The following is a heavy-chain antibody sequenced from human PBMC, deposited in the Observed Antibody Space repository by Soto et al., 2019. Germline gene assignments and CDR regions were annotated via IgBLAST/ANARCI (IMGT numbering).Heavy chain of an antibody. CDR1: GFTFSSYA. D-gene: IGHD2-21*02. J-gene: IGHJ4*02. CDR2: ISYDGSNK. Sequence: PGGSLRLSCAASGFTFSSYAMHWVRQAPGKGLEWVAVISYDGSNKYYADSVKGRFTISRDNSKNTLYLQMNSLRAEDTAVYYCARDKLVVVTALDYWGQGTLVTVSS. CDR3: ARDKLVVVTALDY. V-gene: IGHV3-30-3*01.